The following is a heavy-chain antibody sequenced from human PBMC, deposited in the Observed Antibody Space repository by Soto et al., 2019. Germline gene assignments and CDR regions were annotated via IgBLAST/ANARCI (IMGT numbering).Heavy chain of an antibody. D-gene: IGHD2-15*01. CDR3: ARGYCSGGSCYSRFFDY. V-gene: IGHV4-59*08. Sequence: PSETLSLTCTVSGGSISSYYWSWIRQPPGKGLEWIGYIYYTGSTNYNPSLKSRVTISVDTSKSQFSLKLSSVTAADTALYYCARGYCSGGSCYSRFFDYWGPGTLVPVSS. J-gene: IGHJ4*02. CDR1: GGSISSYY. CDR2: IYYTGST.